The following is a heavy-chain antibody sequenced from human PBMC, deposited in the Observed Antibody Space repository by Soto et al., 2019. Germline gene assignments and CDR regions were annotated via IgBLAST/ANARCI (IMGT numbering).Heavy chain of an antibody. CDR2: IWYDGSNK. V-gene: IGHV3-33*01. CDR1: GFTFSSYG. J-gene: IGHJ4*02. Sequence: QVQLVESGGGVVQPGRSLRLSCAASGFTFSSYGMHWVRQAPGKGLEWVAVIWYDGSNKYYADSVKGRFTISRDNSKNTLYLQMNSLRAEDTAVYYCARDPPGPTLAVAVAGTPFDYWGQGTLVTVSS. CDR3: ARDPPGPTLAVAVAGTPFDY. D-gene: IGHD6-19*01.